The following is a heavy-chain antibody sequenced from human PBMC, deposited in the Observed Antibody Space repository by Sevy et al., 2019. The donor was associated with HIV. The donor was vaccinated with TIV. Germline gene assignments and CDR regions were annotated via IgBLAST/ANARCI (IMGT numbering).Heavy chain of an antibody. CDR3: ARGVAAAGGGFDY. V-gene: IGHV4-34*01. D-gene: IGHD6-13*01. CDR1: GGSFSGYY. CDR2: INHSGST. J-gene: IGHJ4*02. Sequence: SETLSLTCAVYGGSFSGYYWSWIRLPPGKGLEWIGEINHSGSTNYNPSLKSRVTISVDTSKNQFSLKLSSVTAADTAVYYCARGVAAAGGGFDYWGQGTLVTVSS.